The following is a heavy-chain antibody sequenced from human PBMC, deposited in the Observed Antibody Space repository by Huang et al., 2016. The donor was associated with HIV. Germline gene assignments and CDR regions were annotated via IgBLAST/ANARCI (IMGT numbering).Heavy chain of an antibody. J-gene: IGHJ6*02. V-gene: IGHV4-39*02. CDR3: AREVRSVDTDRPDGYYYRGLDV. CDR1: GTSMTSSTFY. CDR2: AYFQGNT. D-gene: IGHD2-2*03. Sequence: QLRESGPGLVTPSETLSLTCSASGTSMTSSTFYWGWFRQPPGRGLEWIGSAYFQGNTYSNPSLKGRVTISIDTANKQYSMRLTSVTAADTAVYFCAREVRSVDTDRPDGYYYRGLDVWGQGTTVSVSS.